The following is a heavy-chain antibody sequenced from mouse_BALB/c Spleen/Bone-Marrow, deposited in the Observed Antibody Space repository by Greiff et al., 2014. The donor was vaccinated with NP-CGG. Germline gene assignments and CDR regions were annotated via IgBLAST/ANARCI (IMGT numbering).Heavy chain of an antibody. V-gene: IGHV2-6-5*01. Sequence: VHLVESGPGLVAPSQSLSITCTVSGFLLNDYGVSWIRQPPGKGLEWLGVIWGGGSTYYNSALKSRLSISKDNSKSQVFLKMNSLQTDDTAMYYCAKQYGNYDWYFDVWGAGTTVTVSS. CDR3: AKQYGNYDWYFDV. J-gene: IGHJ1*01. CDR2: IWGGGST. D-gene: IGHD2-1*01. CDR1: GFLLNDYG.